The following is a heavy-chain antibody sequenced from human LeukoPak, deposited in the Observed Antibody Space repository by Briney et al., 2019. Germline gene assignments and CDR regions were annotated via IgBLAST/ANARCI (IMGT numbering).Heavy chain of an antibody. CDR1: GFTFSSYS. V-gene: IGHV3-21*01. J-gene: IGHJ6*02. D-gene: IGHD2-2*01. CDR3: AGSIGYCSSTSCPPYYYYGMDV. Sequence: GGSLRLSCAASGFTFSSYSMNWVRQAPGKGLEWVSSISSSSSYIYYADSVKGRFTISRDNAKNSLYLQMNSLRAEDTAVYYCAGSIGYCSSTSCPPYYYYGMDVWGQGTTVTVSS. CDR2: ISSSSSYI.